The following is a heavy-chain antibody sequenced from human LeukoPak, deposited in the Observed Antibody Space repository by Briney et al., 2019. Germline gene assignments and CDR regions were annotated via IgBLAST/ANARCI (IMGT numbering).Heavy chain of an antibody. CDR1: GYTFTDYY. CDR3: ARVDIAAPK. V-gene: IGHV1-2*02. Sequence: ASVKVSCKASGYTFTDYYIHWVRQAPGQGLEWMGWIIPNSGVTKYAQKFQGRVTMTRDTSVSTAYMELTSLRSDDTALYYCARVDIAAPKWGQGTLVTVSS. CDR2: IIPNSGVT. J-gene: IGHJ4*02. D-gene: IGHD6-6*01.